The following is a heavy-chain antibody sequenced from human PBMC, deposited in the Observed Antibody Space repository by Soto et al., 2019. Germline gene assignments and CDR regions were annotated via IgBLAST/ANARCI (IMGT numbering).Heavy chain of an antibody. CDR1: GFTFSSYG. Sequence: GGSLRLSCAASGFTFSSYGMHWVRQAPGKGLEWVAVIWYDGSNKYYADSVKGRFTISRDNSKNTLYLQMNSLRAEDTAVYYCAREDYGDISGGAFDIWGQGTMVTVSS. D-gene: IGHD4-17*01. CDR3: AREDYGDISGGAFDI. V-gene: IGHV3-33*01. CDR2: IWYDGSNK. J-gene: IGHJ3*02.